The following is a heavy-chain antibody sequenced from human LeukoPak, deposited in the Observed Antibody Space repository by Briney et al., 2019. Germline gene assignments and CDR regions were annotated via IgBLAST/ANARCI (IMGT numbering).Heavy chain of an antibody. CDR3: ARAPAGPPYYYMDV. CDR2: FYASGTT. V-gene: IGHV4-4*07. CDR1: GGSIVSHY. J-gene: IGHJ6*03. Sequence: PSETLSLTCTVSGGSIVSHYWNWIRQPAGRGLEWIGRFYASGTTNTSPSLKSRVTMSVDTSKNQFSLKLTSVTAADTAVYHCARAPAGPPYYYMDVWGKGTTVSVSS.